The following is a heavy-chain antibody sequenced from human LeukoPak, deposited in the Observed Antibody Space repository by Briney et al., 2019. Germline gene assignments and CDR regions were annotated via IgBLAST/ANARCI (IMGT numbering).Heavy chain of an antibody. J-gene: IGHJ4*02. V-gene: IGHV3-33*01. CDR2: IWYDGSNK. CDR1: GFTFSNYG. Sequence: GGSLRLSCAASGFTFSNYGMHWVRQAPGKGLEWVAVIWYDGSNKYYADSVKGRFTISRDNSKSTLYLQMNSLRAEDTAVYYCARDLVGAQYYFDYWGQGTLVTVSS. D-gene: IGHD1-26*01. CDR3: ARDLVGAQYYFDY.